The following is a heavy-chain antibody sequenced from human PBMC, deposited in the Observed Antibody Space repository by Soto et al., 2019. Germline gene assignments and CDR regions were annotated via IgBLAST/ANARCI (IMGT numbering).Heavy chain of an antibody. CDR2: INHSGST. CDR3: ARGTPYCTNGVCYGAPFDY. D-gene: IGHD2-8*01. J-gene: IGHJ4*02. V-gene: IGHV4-34*01. Sequence: SETLSLTCAVYGGSFSGYYWSWIRQPPGKGLEWIGEINHSGSTNYNPSLKSRVTISVDTSKNQFSLKLSSVTAADTAVYYCARGTPYCTNGVCYGAPFDYWGQGTLVTVSS. CDR1: GGSFSGYY.